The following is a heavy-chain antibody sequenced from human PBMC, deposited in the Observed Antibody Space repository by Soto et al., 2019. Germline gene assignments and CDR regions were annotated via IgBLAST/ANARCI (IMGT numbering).Heavy chain of an antibody. V-gene: IGHV1-69*01. J-gene: IGHJ6*02. CDR1: GGTFSSYA. CDR3: ASVRDCGGDCYSYYGMDV. D-gene: IGHD2-21*02. Sequence: QVQLVQSGAEVKKPGSSVKVSCKASGGTFSSYAISWVRQAPGQGLEWMGGIIPIFVTANYAQKFQGRVTITADESTSTAYMELSSLRSEDTAVYYCASVRDCGGDCYSYYGMDVWGQGTTVTVSS. CDR2: IIPIFVTA.